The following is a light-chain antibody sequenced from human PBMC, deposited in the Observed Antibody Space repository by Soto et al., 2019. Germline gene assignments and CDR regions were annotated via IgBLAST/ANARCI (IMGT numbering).Light chain of an antibody. CDR3: QQYDNSPIT. CDR2: DAS. J-gene: IGKJ5*01. V-gene: IGKV3-20*01. Sequence: EIVLTQSPGTLSLSPGERATLSFRASQSVSSSYLAWYQQKPGQAPRLLIYDASNRATDIPDRFSGSGSETDFTLTISGLEPEDFAVYYCQQYDNSPITFGQGTRLEIK. CDR1: QSVSSSY.